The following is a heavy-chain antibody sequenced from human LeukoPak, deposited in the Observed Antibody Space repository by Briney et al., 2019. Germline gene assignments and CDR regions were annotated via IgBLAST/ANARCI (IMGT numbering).Heavy chain of an antibody. V-gene: IGHV3-30-3*01. J-gene: IGHJ4*02. CDR3: ATLYSRDY. Sequence: GRSLRLSWAASGFTFSSYAMHWVRQAPGKGLEWVAVISYDGSNKYYADSVKGRFTISRDNSKNTLYLQMNSLRAEDTAVYYCATLYSRDYWGQGTLVTVSS. CDR1: GFTFSSYA. D-gene: IGHD6-13*01. CDR2: ISYDGSNK.